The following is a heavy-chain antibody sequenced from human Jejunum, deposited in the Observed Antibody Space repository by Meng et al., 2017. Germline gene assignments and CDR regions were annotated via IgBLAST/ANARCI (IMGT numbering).Heavy chain of an antibody. V-gene: IGHV1-3*01. CDR1: GYTFSSYG. D-gene: IGHD2-15*01. CDR2: INAGNGNT. CDR3: ARDRCSGGSCYYFDY. J-gene: IGHJ4*02. Sequence: QVQLVQSGAEVKKPGASVKVSCTASGYTFSSYGLHWVRQAPGQRLEWMGWINAGNGNTKYSQKFQGRVTITRDTSATTLYMELSSLSSEDTAVYFCARDRCSGGSCYYFDYWGQGTLVTVS.